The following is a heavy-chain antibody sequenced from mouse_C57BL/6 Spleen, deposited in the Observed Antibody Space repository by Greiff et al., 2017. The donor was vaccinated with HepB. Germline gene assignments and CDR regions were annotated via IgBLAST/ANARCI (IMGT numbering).Heavy chain of an antibody. CDR1: GYSFTGYY. CDR3: ARDGNYDY. CDR2: INPSTGGT. Sequence: EVQLQQSGPELVKPGASVKISCKASGYSFTGYYMHWVKQSSEKSLEWIGEINPSTGGTSYNQKFKGKATLTVDKSSSTAYMQLKSLTSEDSAVYYCARDGNYDYWGQGTTLTVSS. V-gene: IGHV1-43*01. J-gene: IGHJ2*01. D-gene: IGHD2-1*01.